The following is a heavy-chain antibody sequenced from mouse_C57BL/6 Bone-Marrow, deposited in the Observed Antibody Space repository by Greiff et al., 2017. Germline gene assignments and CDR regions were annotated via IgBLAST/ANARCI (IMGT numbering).Heavy chain of an antibody. CDR3: ARWTTVVATDFDY. CDR1: GYAFSSSW. CDR2: IYPGDGDT. Sequence: LQESGPELVKPGASVKISCKASGYAFSSSWMNWVKQRPGKGLEWIGRIYPGDGDTNYNGKFKGKATLTADKSSSTAYMQLSSLTSEDSAVYFCARWTTVVATDFDYWGQGTTLTVSS. J-gene: IGHJ2*01. V-gene: IGHV1-82*01. D-gene: IGHD1-1*01.